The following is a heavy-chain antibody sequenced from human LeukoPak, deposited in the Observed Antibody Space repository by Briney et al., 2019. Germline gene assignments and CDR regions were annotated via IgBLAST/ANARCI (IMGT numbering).Heavy chain of an antibody. CDR3: ARSFSASNWLDP. Sequence: ASVKVSCKASGYTFTGYYMHWVRQAPGQGLEWMGWINPNSGGTNYAQKLQGRVTMTTDTSTSTAYMELRSLTSDDTAVYYCARSFSASNWLDPWGQGTLVTVSS. V-gene: IGHV1-2*02. CDR1: GYTFTGYY. J-gene: IGHJ5*02. CDR2: INPNSGGT.